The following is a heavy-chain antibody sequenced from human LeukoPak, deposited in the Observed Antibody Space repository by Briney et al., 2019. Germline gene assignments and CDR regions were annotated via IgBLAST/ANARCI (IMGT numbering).Heavy chain of an antibody. V-gene: IGHV3-11*05. CDR3: VTETTEGTKDY. Sequence: GGSLRLSCAASGFTFSNRYMGWVRQAPGKGLAWVSYISSSSHYTNYEASVRGRFIISRDNARDSVYLQMNSLRVEDTAIYYCVTETTEGTKDYWGQGTLVTVSS. D-gene: IGHD1-14*01. J-gene: IGHJ4*02. CDR2: ISSSSHYT. CDR1: GFTFSNRY.